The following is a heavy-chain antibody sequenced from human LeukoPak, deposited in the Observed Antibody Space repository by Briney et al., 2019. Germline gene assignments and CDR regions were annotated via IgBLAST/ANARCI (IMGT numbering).Heavy chain of an antibody. J-gene: IGHJ4*02. CDR3: AKPPYYDILTGYQGFDY. CDR1: GFTFSSYA. D-gene: IGHD3-9*01. V-gene: IGHV3-23*01. Sequence: GGSLRLSCAASGFTFSSYAMSWVRQAPGKGLEWVSAISGSGGSTYYADSVKGRFTISRDNSKNTLYLQMNSLRAEDTAVYYCAKPPYYDILTGYQGFDYWGQGTLVTVSS. CDR2: ISGSGGST.